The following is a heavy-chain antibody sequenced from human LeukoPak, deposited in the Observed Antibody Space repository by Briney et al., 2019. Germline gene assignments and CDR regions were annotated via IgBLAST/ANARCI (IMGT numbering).Heavy chain of an antibody. D-gene: IGHD4-17*01. Sequence: GGSLRLSCAASGFTFSSYAMHWVRQAPGKGLEYVSAISSNGGSTYYANSVKGRFTISRDNSKNTLYLQMNSLRAEDTAVYYCATYDYGDFRLDYWGQGTLVTVSS. V-gene: IGHV3-64*01. CDR3: ATYDYGDFRLDY. CDR1: GFTFSSYA. CDR2: ISSNGGST. J-gene: IGHJ4*02.